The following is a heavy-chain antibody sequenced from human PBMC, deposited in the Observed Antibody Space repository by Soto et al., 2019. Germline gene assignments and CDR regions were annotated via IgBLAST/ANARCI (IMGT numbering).Heavy chain of an antibody. J-gene: IGHJ2*01. CDR3: ATYIYPGYYDSSGYYSNWYFDL. D-gene: IGHD3-22*01. CDR1: GFTFSSDA. V-gene: IGHV3-23*01. CDR2: ISGSGGST. Sequence: EVQLLETGGGLVQPGGSLRLSCAASGFTFSSDAMSWVRQALGKGLEWVSAISGSGGSTYYADSGKGRFTISRDNSKNTLYQQMNSLRAEDTAVYYCATYIYPGYYDSSGYYSNWYFDLWGRGTLVTVSS.